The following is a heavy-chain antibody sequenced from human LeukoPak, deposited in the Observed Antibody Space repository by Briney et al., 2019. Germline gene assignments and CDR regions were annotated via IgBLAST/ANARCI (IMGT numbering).Heavy chain of an antibody. CDR2: IYDSGST. Sequence: SETLSLTCTVSGGSISSYYWSWIRQPPGKGLEWIGYIYDSGSTNYNPSLKSRVTISVDTSKNQFSLKLSSVTAADTAVYYCARGQEDYVWGSYRFTFDYWGQGTLVTVSS. V-gene: IGHV4-59*12. CDR1: GGSISSYY. CDR3: ARGQEDYVWGSYRFTFDY. J-gene: IGHJ4*02. D-gene: IGHD3-16*02.